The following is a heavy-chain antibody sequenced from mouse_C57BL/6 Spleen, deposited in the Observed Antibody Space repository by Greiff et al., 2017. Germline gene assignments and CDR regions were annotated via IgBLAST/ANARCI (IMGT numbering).Heavy chain of an antibody. CDR2: IDPSDSYT. CDR3: ARNYGSSYGYSEV. CDR1: GYTFTSYW. Sequence: QVQLQQPGAELVKPGASVKLSCKASGYTFTSYWMQWVKQRPGQGLEWIGEIDPSDSYTNYNQKFKGKATLTVDTSSSTAYMKLSSLTSEDSAVYDCARNYGSSYGYSEVWGTGTTVTVSS. J-gene: IGHJ1*03. V-gene: IGHV1-50*01. D-gene: IGHD1-1*01.